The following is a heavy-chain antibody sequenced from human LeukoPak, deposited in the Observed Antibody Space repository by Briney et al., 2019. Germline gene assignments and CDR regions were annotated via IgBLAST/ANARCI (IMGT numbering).Heavy chain of an antibody. J-gene: IGHJ5*02. CDR2: INHSGST. D-gene: IGHD2-2*01. V-gene: IGHV4-34*01. Sequence: SETLSLTCAVYGGSFSGYYWSWIRQPPGKGLEWIGEINHSGSTNYNPSLKSRVTISVATSKSQISLKLSSVTAADTALYYCARAAVYCSRAICHGEWFDPWGQGTLVTVSS. CDR3: ARAAVYCSRAICHGEWFDP. CDR1: GGSFSGYY.